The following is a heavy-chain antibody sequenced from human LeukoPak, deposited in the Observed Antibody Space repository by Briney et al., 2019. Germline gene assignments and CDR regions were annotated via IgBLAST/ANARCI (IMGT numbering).Heavy chain of an antibody. CDR3: AKDMHYPDSGVYYYYFDF. CDR1: GFTFSRYW. V-gene: IGHV3-7*01. Sequence: GSLRLSCAASGFTFSRYWMSWVRQVPGKGLEWGANIKQDGSEIHYADSVRGRFTISRDNAKNSMYLQMNSLRAEDTALYYCAKDMHYPDSGVYYYYFDFWGQGALVTVSS. J-gene: IGHJ4*02. D-gene: IGHD3-22*01. CDR2: IKQDGSEI.